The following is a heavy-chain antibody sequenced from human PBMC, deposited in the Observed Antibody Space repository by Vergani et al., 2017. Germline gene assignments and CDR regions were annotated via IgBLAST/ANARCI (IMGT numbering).Heavy chain of an antibody. CDR1: GGSISSGSYY. V-gene: IGHV4-61*02. CDR2: IYSSGST. D-gene: IGHD3-10*02. CDR3: ACSRRPERYYYMDV. Sequence: QVQLQESGPGLVKPSQTLSLTCTVSGGSISSGSYYWSWIRQPAGKGLEWIGRIYSSGSTNYNSSLKSRVTMSVDTSKNQFSLKLSSVTAADTAVYYCACSRRPERYYYMDVWGKGTTVTVSS. J-gene: IGHJ6*03.